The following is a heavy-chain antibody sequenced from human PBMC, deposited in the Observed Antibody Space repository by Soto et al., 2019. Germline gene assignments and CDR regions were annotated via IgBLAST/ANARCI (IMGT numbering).Heavy chain of an antibody. Sequence: QVQLQESGPGLVKPSETLSLTCTVSGDSISGYSWSWIRQPPGKGLEWIGYIYYTGSTNYSPSLMSRVTISVDTSKNQFSLKLSSVTAADTAVYYCARQSSLAAVVDWVQGTLVTVSS. J-gene: IGHJ4*02. CDR1: GDSISGYS. CDR2: IYYTGST. CDR3: ARQSSLAAVVD. D-gene: IGHD6-13*01. V-gene: IGHV4-59*08.